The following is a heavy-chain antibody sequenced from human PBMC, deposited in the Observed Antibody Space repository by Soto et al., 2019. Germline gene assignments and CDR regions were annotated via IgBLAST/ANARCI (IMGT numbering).Heavy chain of an antibody. CDR1: GYSFTSYW. CDR2: IDPSDSYT. J-gene: IGHJ6*02. D-gene: IGHD6-19*01. CDR3: ARQAKSSGWYQGYYYYRMDV. V-gene: IGHV5-10-1*01. Sequence: GESLKISCKGSGYSFTSYWISWVRQMPGKGLEWMGRIDPSDSYTNYSPSFQGHVTISADKSISTAYLQWSSLKASDTAMYYCARQAKSSGWYQGYYYYRMDVWGQGTTVTVSS.